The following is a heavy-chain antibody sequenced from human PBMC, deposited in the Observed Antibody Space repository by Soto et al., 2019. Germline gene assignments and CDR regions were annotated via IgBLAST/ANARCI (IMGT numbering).Heavy chain of an antibody. Sequence: GGSLRLSCVASGFSFDDFVMNWVRQRPGKGLEWVSSVSWNSGAKLYADSVKGRFAISRDSAKKSVYLQMNSLRPDGTAFYYCAKGVATAVPALDYWGQGTLVTVSS. CDR3: AKGVATAVPALDY. CDR2: VSWNSGAK. D-gene: IGHD2-21*02. CDR1: GFSFDDFV. V-gene: IGHV3-9*01. J-gene: IGHJ4*02.